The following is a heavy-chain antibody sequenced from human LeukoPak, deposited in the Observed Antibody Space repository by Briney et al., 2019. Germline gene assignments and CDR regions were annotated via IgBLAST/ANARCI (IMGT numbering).Heavy chain of an antibody. CDR3: ARDSQWLPDY. D-gene: IGHD6-19*01. J-gene: IGHJ4*02. Sequence: GSLRLSCAASGFTFSSYAMNWVRQAPGKGLEWVSYISSSGSSTYYADSVKGRFTISRDNAKNSLYLQMNSLRADDTAVYYCARDSQWLPDYWGQGTLVTVSS. CDR2: ISSSGSST. CDR1: GFTFSSYA. V-gene: IGHV3-48*04.